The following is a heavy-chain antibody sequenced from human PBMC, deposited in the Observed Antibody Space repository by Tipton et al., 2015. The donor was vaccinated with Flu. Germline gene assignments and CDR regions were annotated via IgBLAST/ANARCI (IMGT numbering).Heavy chain of an antibody. CDR2: MYYSGST. Sequence: TLSLTCTVSGGPISSYYWTWIRQPPGKGLEWIGYMYYSGSTDYNPSLESRVTISLDTSKNQFSLKLTSVTAADTAVYYCARDLLTAGLGAFDIWGQGTMVTVSS. J-gene: IGHJ3*02. CDR1: GGPISSYY. V-gene: IGHV4-59*01. CDR3: ARDLLTAGLGAFDI. D-gene: IGHD7-27*01.